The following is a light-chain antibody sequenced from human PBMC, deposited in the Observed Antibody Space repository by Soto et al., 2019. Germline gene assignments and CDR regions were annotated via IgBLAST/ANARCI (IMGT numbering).Light chain of an antibody. J-gene: IGLJ1*01. CDR2: GNT. V-gene: IGLV1-40*01. CDR1: SSNIGAGYD. Sequence: QSVLTQPPSVSGAPGQRVTISCTGSSSNIGAGYDVHWYQQRPETAPKLLIFGNTNRPSGVPDRFSGSKSGTSASLAITGLQAEDEGDYYCQSYDSTLSARYVFXTGTKVTVL. CDR3: QSYDSTLSARYV.